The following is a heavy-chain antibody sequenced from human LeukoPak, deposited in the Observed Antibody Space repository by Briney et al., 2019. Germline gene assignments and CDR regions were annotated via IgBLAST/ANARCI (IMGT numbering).Heavy chain of an antibody. V-gene: IGHV4-4*07. CDR2: IYSSGST. Sequence: PSETLSLTCTVSGGSISDYYWSWIRQPAGKGLEWIGRIYSSGSTNYNPSLKSRVTMSVDTSKNQFSLKLSSVTAADTAIYYCARVDQNAGSADYYYHALDAWGQGTTVTVSS. CDR1: GGSISDYY. J-gene: IGHJ6*02. CDR3: ARVDQNAGSADYYYHALDA.